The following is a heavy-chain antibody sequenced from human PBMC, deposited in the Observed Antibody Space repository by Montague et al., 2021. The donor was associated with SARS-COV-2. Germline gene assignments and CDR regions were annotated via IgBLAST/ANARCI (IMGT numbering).Heavy chain of an antibody. CDR2: IYHSGST. Sequence: TLSLTCTVPGGSISSSSYYWAWIRQPPGKGLEWIGSIYHSGSTFYNPSLKSRVSMSVDTSKNQFSLKLSPVTAADTAMYYCARVKWELSVGNVFDIWGQGTMVTVSS. CDR1: GGSISSSSYY. D-gene: IGHD1-26*01. J-gene: IGHJ3*02. V-gene: IGHV4-39*01. CDR3: ARVKWELSVGNVFDI.